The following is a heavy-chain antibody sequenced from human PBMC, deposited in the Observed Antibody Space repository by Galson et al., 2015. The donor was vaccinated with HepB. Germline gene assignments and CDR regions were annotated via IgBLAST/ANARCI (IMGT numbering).Heavy chain of an antibody. Sequence: SETLSLTCTVFGGSISNYYWSWLRQAAGKGPEWIGRVYLSGSTNYNPSLKSRVSMSVDTSKNQFSLKLSSVTAADTAVYYCARAGDYTPFDYWGQGTLVTVSS. D-gene: IGHD4-17*01. V-gene: IGHV4-4*07. CDR2: VYLSGST. CDR1: GGSISNYY. CDR3: ARAGDYTPFDY. J-gene: IGHJ4*02.